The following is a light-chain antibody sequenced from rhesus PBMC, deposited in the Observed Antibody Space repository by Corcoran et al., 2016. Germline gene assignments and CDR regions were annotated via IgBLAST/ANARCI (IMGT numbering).Light chain of an antibody. CDR1: QGISSY. CDR2: AAS. V-gene: IGKV1-25*01. CDR3: QQHNSYPLT. J-gene: IGKJ4*01. Sequence: DIQMTQSPSSLSASVGDRVTITCRASQGISSYLAWYQQKPGKSPKLLIYAASTLQSGVPSRFSGSGSGTDFTLTIRSLQPADFATYYCQQHNSYPLTFGGVTKVELK.